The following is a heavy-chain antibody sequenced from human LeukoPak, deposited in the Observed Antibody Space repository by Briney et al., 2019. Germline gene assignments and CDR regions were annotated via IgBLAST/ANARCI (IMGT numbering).Heavy chain of an antibody. CDR3: ARRKRGYSYGYYYYYGMDV. D-gene: IGHD5-18*01. CDR2: IYYSGST. Sequence: SETLSLTCTVPGGSISSSSYYWGWIRQPPGKGLEWIGSIYYSGSTYYNPSLKSRVTISVDTSKNQFSLKLSSVTAADTAVYYCARRKRGYSYGYYYYYGMDVWGQGTTVTVSS. V-gene: IGHV4-39*01. CDR1: GGSISSSSYY. J-gene: IGHJ6*02.